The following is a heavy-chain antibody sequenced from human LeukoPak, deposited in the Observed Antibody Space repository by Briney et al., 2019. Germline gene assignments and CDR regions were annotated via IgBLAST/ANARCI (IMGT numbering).Heavy chain of an antibody. V-gene: IGHV3-23*01. CDR3: AKGQELDDGVFDS. J-gene: IGHJ4*02. D-gene: IGHD1-1*01. Sequence: GGSLRLSCAASGFTFSSIAMTWVRQAPGKGLEWVSTIRSNGETTYNADSVKGHFTISRDNSKKTLYLQLNSLRVEDTAIYYCAKGQELDDGVFDSWGQGTLVTVSS. CDR2: IRSNGETT. CDR1: GFTFSSIA.